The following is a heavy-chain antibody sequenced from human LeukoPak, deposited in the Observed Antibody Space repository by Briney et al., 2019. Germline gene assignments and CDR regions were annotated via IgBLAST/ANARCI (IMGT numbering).Heavy chain of an antibody. CDR2: IRSDGSIE. V-gene: IGHV3-30*02. CDR1: GFTFTTYG. CDR3: AKDVPAAYFDY. Sequence: PGGSLRLSCAASGFTFTTYGMHWVRQAPGKGLEWVAFIRSDGSIEYYAYSVKGRFTISRDNSKNMLYLQMNSLKREDTAVYCCAKDVPAAYFDYWGQGTLVSVSS. D-gene: IGHD2-21*01. J-gene: IGHJ4*02.